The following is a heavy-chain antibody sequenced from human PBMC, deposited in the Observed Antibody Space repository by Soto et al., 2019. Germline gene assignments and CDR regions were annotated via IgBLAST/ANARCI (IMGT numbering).Heavy chain of an antibody. CDR1: GGSISSYY. D-gene: IGHD6-13*01. CDR3: ARSIAAAGPGSYYYYYYMDV. Sequence: HSETLSLTCTFSGGSISSYYWSWIRQPPGKGLEWIGYIYYSGSTNYNPSLKSRVTISVDTPKNQFSLKLSSVTAADTAVYYCARSIAAAGPGSYYYYYYMDVWGKGTTVTVSS. J-gene: IGHJ6*03. CDR2: IYYSGST. V-gene: IGHV4-59*08.